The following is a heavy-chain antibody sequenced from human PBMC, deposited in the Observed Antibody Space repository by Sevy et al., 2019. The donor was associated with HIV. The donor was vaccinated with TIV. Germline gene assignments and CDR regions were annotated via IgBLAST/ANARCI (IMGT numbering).Heavy chain of an antibody. CDR1: GFTFSSYS. CDR2: FSSRNIYI. V-gene: IGHV3-21*01. J-gene: IGHJ4*02. CDR3: ARGVGVVGGVIDS. Sequence: GGSLRLSCAASGFTFSSYSMNWVRQAPGKGLEWVSFFSSRNIYIYYVDSVKGRFTISRDNAKNSLDLQMNSLRAEDTAVYYCARGVGVVGGVIDSWGQGTLVTVSS. D-gene: IGHD3-10*01.